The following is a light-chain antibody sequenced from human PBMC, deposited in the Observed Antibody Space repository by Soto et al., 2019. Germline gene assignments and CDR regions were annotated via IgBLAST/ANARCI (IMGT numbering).Light chain of an antibody. CDR2: GAS. CDR1: QSVSSSF. Sequence: EIVLTQSPGTLSLSPGERATLSCRASQSVSSSFLAWYQQKPGQAPRLPIYGASSRATGIPDRFSGSGSGTDVTLTISRLEPEDFSVYYCQQYDSSPWTFGQGTKVEIK. J-gene: IGKJ1*01. V-gene: IGKV3-20*01. CDR3: QQYDSSPWT.